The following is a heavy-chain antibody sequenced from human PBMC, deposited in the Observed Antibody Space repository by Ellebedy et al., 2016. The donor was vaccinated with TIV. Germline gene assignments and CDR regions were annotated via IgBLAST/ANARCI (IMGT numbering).Heavy chain of an antibody. J-gene: IGHJ4*02. V-gene: IGHV5-51*01. Sequence: KVSXXGSGYRFSSFWIGWVRQEAGKGLQLMGSIWPGTSGTTYTPSFQGHVSISVDESIATAYLHWGSLKASDSAIYFCARRGGNGWNGGFDFWGQGTQVTVSS. CDR2: IWPGTSGT. D-gene: IGHD6-19*01. CDR3: ARRGGNGWNGGFDF. CDR1: GYRFSSFW.